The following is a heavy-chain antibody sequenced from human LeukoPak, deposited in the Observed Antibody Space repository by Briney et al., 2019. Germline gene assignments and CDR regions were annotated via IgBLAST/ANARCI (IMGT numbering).Heavy chain of an antibody. Sequence: GGSLRLSCAGSGFTFSSYNINWVRQAPGKGLEWVSSSGSSSSYIFYADSVKGRFTISRDNAKNSLYLQMNSLRAEDAAVYYCARGLDWNYDEGAFDIWGQGTMVTVSS. D-gene: IGHD1-7*01. J-gene: IGHJ3*02. CDR1: GFTFSSYN. V-gene: IGHV3-21*01. CDR2: SGSSSSYI. CDR3: ARGLDWNYDEGAFDI.